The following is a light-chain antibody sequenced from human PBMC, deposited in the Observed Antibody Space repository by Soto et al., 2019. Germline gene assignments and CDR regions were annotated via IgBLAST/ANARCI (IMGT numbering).Light chain of an antibody. Sequence: QSVLTQPPSASGSPGQSVTISCTGTSSDVGEYNSVSWYQQHPGKAPKLMIYDVSKRPSGVPDRFSGSKSGNTASLTVSGLQAEDEADYYGSSYAGSKEVFGSGTKLTVL. CDR1: SSDVGEYNS. CDR3: SSYAGSKEV. J-gene: IGLJ1*01. CDR2: DVS. V-gene: IGLV2-8*01.